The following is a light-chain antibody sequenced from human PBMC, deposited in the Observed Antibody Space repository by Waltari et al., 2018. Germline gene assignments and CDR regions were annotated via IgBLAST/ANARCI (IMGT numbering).Light chain of an antibody. CDR1: QSVRSN. J-gene: IGKJ2*01. CDR3: QQYNNWPPYT. CDR2: GAS. V-gene: IGKV3-15*01. Sequence: EIVMTQSPATLSVSPGERATLSCRASQSVRSNLAWYQQKPSQAPSLRIYGASTRATGIPARVSGSGSGTEFTLTISSLQSEDFAVYYCQQYNNWPPYTFGQGTKLEIK.